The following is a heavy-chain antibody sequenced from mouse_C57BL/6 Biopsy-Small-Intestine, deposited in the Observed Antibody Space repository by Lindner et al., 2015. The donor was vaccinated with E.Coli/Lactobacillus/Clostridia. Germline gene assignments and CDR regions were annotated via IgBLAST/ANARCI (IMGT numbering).Heavy chain of an antibody. D-gene: IGHD2-2*01. V-gene: IGHV1-15*01. CDR1: GYTFTGCE. Sequence: VQLQESGAELVRPGASVTLSCKASGYTFTGCEIHWMKQTPIHGLEWIGAIDPATGGTAYNQKIKDKAKLTADKSSSTAYMELRSLTSDESAVYYCTRWLPQGYFDYWGQGTTLTVSS. CDR2: IDPATGGT. J-gene: IGHJ2*01. CDR3: TRWLPQGYFDY.